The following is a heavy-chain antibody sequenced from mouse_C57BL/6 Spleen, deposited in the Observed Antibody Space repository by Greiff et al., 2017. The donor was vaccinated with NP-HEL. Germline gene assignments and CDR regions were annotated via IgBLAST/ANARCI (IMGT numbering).Heavy chain of an antibody. J-gene: IGHJ4*01. Sequence: VQLKQSGGGLVKPGGSLKLSCAASGFTFSDYGMHWVRQAPEKGLEWVAYISSGSSTIYYADTVKGRFTISRDNAKNTLFLQMTSLRSEDTAMYYCARPRDGYYGAMDYWGQGTSVTVSS. CDR1: GFTFSDYG. D-gene: IGHD2-3*01. V-gene: IGHV5-17*01. CDR3: ARPRDGYYGAMDY. CDR2: ISSGSSTI.